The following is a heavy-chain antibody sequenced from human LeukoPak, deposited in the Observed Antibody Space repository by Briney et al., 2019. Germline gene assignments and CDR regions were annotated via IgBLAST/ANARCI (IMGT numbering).Heavy chain of an antibody. D-gene: IGHD3-3*01. V-gene: IGHV4-61*02. J-gene: IGHJ4*02. CDR1: GGSISSGSYY. CDR2: IYTSGST. Sequence: SQTLSLTCTVSGGSISSGSYYWSWIRQPAGKGLEWIGRIYTSGSTNYNPSLKIRITISVDTSKNQFSLKLSSVTAADTAVYYCAGANYDFWSGYYRGDYWGQGTLVTVSS. CDR3: AGANYDFWSGYYRGDY.